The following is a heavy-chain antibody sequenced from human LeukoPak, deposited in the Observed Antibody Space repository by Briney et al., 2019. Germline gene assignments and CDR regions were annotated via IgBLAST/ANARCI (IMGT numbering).Heavy chain of an antibody. V-gene: IGHV3-7*01. CDR1: GFTFSSYW. CDR2: INQDGSEK. J-gene: IGHJ5*02. CDR3: ARARNGGSFDP. D-gene: IGHD3-16*01. Sequence: GGSLRLSCAASGFTFSSYWMSWVRQAPGKGLEWVANINQDGSEKYYVDSVKGRFTISRDNAKNSLYLQMNSLRAEDTAVYYCARARNGGSFDPWGQGTLVTVSS.